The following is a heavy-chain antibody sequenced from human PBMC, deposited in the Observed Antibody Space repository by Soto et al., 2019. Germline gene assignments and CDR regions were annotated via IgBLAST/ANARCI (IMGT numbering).Heavy chain of an antibody. CDR3: AKNWDTTSSSSSH. J-gene: IGHJ4*02. V-gene: IGHV3-23*01. Sequence: EVQLLESGGGLVQPGGSLRLSCAASGFTFSTYDMSWVRQAPGKGLEWVSAISGSGGSTYYADSVKGRFTISRDNSKNTLYLQMHSLRAEDTAVYYCAKNWDTTSSSSSHWGQGTLVTVSS. D-gene: IGHD6-6*01. CDR2: ISGSGGST. CDR1: GFTFSTYD.